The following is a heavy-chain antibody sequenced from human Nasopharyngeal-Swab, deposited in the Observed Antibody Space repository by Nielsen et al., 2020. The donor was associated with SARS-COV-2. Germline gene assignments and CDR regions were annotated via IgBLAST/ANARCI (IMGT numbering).Heavy chain of an antibody. Sequence: WVRQAPGQGLEWMGWMNPKSGVTSYAQKFQGRVTMTWDTSTSTAYMELSRLRSDEKDGEEWEREETGDENFDCWGQGTLVTVSS. D-gene: IGHD7-27*01. V-gene: IGHV1-2*02. CDR2: MNPKSGVT. J-gene: IGHJ4*02. CDR3: EREETGDENFDC.